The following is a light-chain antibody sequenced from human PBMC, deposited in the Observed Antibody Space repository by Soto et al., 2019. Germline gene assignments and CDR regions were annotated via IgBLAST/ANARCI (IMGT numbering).Light chain of an antibody. V-gene: IGLV1-44*01. CDR3: AAWADSLSGVV. CDR2: SYN. CDR1: SSNIGSTT. J-gene: IGLJ2*01. Sequence: QSVLTQPPSASGTPGQRVTISCCGSSSNIGSTTVNWYQQLPGTAPKLLIYSYNQRPSGVPDRFSGSKSGTSASLAISGLQSEDEADYYCAAWADSLSGVVFGGGTKLTVL.